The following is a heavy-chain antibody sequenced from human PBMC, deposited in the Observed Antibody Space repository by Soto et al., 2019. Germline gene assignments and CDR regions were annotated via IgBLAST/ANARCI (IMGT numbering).Heavy chain of an antibody. CDR3: ARVLGYCSGGSCYSDAFDI. J-gene: IGHJ3*02. CDR2: MNPNSGNT. D-gene: IGHD2-15*01. Sequence: ASVKVSCKASGYTFTRYDINWVRQATGQGLEWMGWMNPNSGNTGYAQKFQGRVTMTRNTSISTAYMELSSLRSEDTAVYYCARVLGYCSGGSCYSDAFDIWGQGTMVTVSS. V-gene: IGHV1-8*01. CDR1: GYTFTRYD.